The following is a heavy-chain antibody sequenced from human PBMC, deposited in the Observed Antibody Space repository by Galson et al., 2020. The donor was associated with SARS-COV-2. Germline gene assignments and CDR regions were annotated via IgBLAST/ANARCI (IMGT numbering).Heavy chain of an antibody. CDR1: SGSFSGYY. CDR2: INHSGST. V-gene: IGHV4-34*01. CDR3: ARASIHVSPLGDYYYYGMVV. J-gene: IGHJ6*02. Sequence: SQTLSLTCAVYSGSFSGYYWSWIRQPPGKGLEWIGEINHSGSTNYNPSLKSRVTISVDTSKNQFSLKLSSVTAADTAVYYCARASIHVSPLGDYYYYGMVVWGQGTTGTVSS.